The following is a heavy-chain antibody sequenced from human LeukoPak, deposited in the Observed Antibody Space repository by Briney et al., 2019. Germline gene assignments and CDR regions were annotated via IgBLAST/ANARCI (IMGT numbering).Heavy chain of an antibody. CDR3: AKVLEYYDILTGYYTVYFDY. V-gene: IGHV3-43*02. D-gene: IGHD3-9*01. CDR2: ISRDGGST. J-gene: IGHJ4*02. CDR1: GFTFDDYA. Sequence: GGSLRLSCAASGFTFDDYAMHWVRHAPGKGLEWVSLISRDGGSTYYADSVKGRFTISRDNSKNSLYLQMNSLRTEDTALYYCAKVLEYYDILTGYYTVYFDYWGQGTLVTVSS.